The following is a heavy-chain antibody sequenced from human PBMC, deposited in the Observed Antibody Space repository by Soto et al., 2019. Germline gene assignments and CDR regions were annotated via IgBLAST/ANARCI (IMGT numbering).Heavy chain of an antibody. CDR1: GGSFSSYW. CDR2: IYHSGST. J-gene: IGHJ4*02. D-gene: IGHD6-13*01. V-gene: IGHV4-4*02. CDR3: ARQGAAGTGYFDY. Sequence: PSETLSLTCAVYGGSFSSYWWSWVRQPPGKGLEWIGEIYHSGSTNYNPSLKSRVTISVDKSKNQFSLKLSSVTAADTAVYYCARQGAAGTGYFDYWGQGTLVTVSS.